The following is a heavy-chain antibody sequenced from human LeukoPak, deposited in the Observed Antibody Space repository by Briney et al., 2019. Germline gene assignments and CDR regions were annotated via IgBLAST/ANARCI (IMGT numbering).Heavy chain of an antibody. V-gene: IGHV4-39*07. J-gene: IGHJ6*03. CDR3: ARCLGSGDYYYMDV. D-gene: IGHD1-26*01. CDR2: IYYSGST. Sequence: SETLSLTCTVSGGSISSSSYYWGWIRQPPGKGLEWIGSIYYSGSTYYNPSLKSRVTISVDTSKNQFSLKLSSVTAADTAVYYCARCLGSGDYYYMDVWGKGTTVTVSS. CDR1: GGSISSSSYY.